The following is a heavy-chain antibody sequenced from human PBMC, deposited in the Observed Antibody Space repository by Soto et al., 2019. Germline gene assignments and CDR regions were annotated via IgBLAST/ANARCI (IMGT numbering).Heavy chain of an antibody. CDR2: IYHSGST. CDR3: ARDLSGSGSFDY. V-gene: IGHV4-4*02. D-gene: IGHD3-10*01. CDR1: SGSISSSNW. Sequence: PSETLSLTCAFSSGSISSSNWWSWVRQPPGKGLEWIGEIYHSGSTNYNPSLKSRVTISVDKSKNQFSLKLSSVTAADTAVYYCARDLSGSGSFDYWGQGTLVTVSS. J-gene: IGHJ4*02.